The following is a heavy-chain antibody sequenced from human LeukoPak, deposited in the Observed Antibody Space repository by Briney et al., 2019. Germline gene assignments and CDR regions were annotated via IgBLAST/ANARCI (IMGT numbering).Heavy chain of an antibody. D-gene: IGHD3-22*01. CDR1: GYTFTSYY. V-gene: IGHV1-18*04. CDR2: ISAYNGNT. J-gene: IGHJ4*02. Sequence: GASVKVSCKASGYTFTSYYMHWVRQAPGQGLEWMGWISAYNGNTNYAQKLQGRVTTTTDTSTSTAYVELRSLRSDDTAVYYCARDRITMRNPFDYWGQGTLVTVSS. CDR3: ARDRITMRNPFDY.